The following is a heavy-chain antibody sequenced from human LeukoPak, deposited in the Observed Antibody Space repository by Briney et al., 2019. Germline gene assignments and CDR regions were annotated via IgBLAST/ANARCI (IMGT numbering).Heavy chain of an antibody. CDR3: ARVSSGSYYFDS. Sequence: SETLSLTCAVSGGSISSSNWWSWVRQPPGKGLEWIGEIYHSGSTNYSPSLKSRVTISVDKSKNQFSLKVTSVTAADTAVYYCARVSSGSYYFDSWGQGTLVTVSS. J-gene: IGHJ4*02. CDR2: IYHSGST. V-gene: IGHV4-4*02. D-gene: IGHD1-26*01. CDR1: GGSISSSNW.